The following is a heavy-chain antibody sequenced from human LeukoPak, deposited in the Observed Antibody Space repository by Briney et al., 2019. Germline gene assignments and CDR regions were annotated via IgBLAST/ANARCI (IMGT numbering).Heavy chain of an antibody. D-gene: IGHD1-1*01. Sequence: KSSETLSLTCTVSGGSISSYYWSWIRQPPGKGLEWIGYIYYRGNTNYNPSLKSRVTMAVDTSKNQFSLKVSSVTAADTAVYYCARAGNNWSFDYWGQGTLVTVSS. CDR3: ARAGNNWSFDY. V-gene: IGHV4-59*01. CDR1: GGSISSYY. J-gene: IGHJ4*02. CDR2: IYYRGNT.